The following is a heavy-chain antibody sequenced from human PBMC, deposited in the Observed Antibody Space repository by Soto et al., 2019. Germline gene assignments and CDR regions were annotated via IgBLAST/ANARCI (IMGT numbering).Heavy chain of an antibody. V-gene: IGHV1-18*01. J-gene: IGHJ4*02. Sequence: ASVKVSCKASGYTFTSYGISWVRQAPGQGLEWMGWISAYNGNTNYAQELQGRVTMTTDTSTSTAYMELRSLRSDDTAVYYCARDYDFWSGYPIDYWGQGTLVTVSS. D-gene: IGHD3-3*01. CDR2: ISAYNGNT. CDR1: GYTFTSYG. CDR3: ARDYDFWSGYPIDY.